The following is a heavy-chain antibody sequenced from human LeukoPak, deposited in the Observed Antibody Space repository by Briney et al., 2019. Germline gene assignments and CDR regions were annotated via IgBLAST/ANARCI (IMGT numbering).Heavy chain of an antibody. J-gene: IGHJ4*02. Sequence: SETLSLTCTVSGGSISSYYWSWIRQPPGKGLEWIACISYSGSTKYNPSLKSRVTISVDTSKNQFSLKLSSVTAADTAVYYCARYSSSSLGAGGFDYWGQGILVTVSS. CDR2: ISYSGST. V-gene: IGHV4-59*08. CDR3: ARYSSSSLGAGGFDY. CDR1: GGSISSYY. D-gene: IGHD6-6*01.